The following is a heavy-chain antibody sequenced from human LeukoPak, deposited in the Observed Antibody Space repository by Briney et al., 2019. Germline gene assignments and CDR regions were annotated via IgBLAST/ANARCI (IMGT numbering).Heavy chain of an antibody. J-gene: IGHJ4*02. CDR1: GGSFSGYY. CDR3: ASVSSGYYYGPQNYFDY. CDR2: INHSGST. Sequence: SETLSLTCAVYGGSFSGYYWSWIRQPPGKGLEWIGEINHSGSTNYNPSLKSRVTISVDTSKNQFSLKLSSVTAADTAVYYCASVSSGYYYGPQNYFDYWGQGTLVTVSS. V-gene: IGHV4-34*01. D-gene: IGHD3-22*01.